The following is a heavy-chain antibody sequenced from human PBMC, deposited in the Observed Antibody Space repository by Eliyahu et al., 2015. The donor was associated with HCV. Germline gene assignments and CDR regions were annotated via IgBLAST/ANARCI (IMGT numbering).Heavy chain of an antibody. D-gene: IGHD5-18*01. Sequence: EVQLVESGGGLVKPGGSLRLSCTASGFSFSNFNMHWGREVPGKGLEWVSCISATSTDIYYADSVKGRFIISRDNAKKSLFLQMNSLKVDDTAIYYCANSRFDPWGQGTRVTVSS. J-gene: IGHJ5*02. V-gene: IGHV3-21*01. CDR2: ISATSTDI. CDR1: GFSFSNFN. CDR3: ANSRFDP.